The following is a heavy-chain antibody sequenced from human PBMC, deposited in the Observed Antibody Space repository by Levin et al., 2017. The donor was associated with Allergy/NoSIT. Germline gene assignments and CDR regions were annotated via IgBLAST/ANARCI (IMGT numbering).Heavy chain of an antibody. CDR2: IYYSGST. J-gene: IGHJ2*01. CDR3: ARAMGYYGSGSYFGYFDL. CDR1: CGSISSYY. D-gene: IGHD3-10*01. V-gene: IGHV4-59*01. Sequence: SQTLSLTCTVSCGSISSYYWSWIRQPPGKGLEWIGYIYYSGSTNYNPSLKSRVTISVDTSKNQFSLKLSSVTAADTAVYYCARAMGYYGSGSYFGYFDLWGRGTLVTVSS.